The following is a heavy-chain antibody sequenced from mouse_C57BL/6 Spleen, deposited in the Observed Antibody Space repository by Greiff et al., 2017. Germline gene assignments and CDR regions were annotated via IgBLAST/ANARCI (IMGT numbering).Heavy chain of an antibody. D-gene: IGHD1-3*01. CDR1: GYTFTSYW. J-gene: IGHJ4*01. V-gene: IGHV1-55*01. CDR2: IYPGSGST. CDR3: AREGSLNSTMAMDY. Sequence: QVQLQQPGAELVKPGASVKMSCKASGYTFTSYWITWVKQRPGQGLEWIGDIYPGSGSTNYNEKFKSKATLTVDTSSSTAYMQLSSLTSEDSAVYYCAREGSLNSTMAMDYWGQGTSVTVSS.